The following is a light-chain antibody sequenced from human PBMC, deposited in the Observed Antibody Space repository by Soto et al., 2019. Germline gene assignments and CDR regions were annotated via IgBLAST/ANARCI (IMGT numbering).Light chain of an antibody. J-gene: IGKJ3*01. Sequence: EIVLTQSPGTLSLSPGERATLSCRASQSVSRSYLAWYQQKPGQAPRLLIYGASSRATGIPDRFSGSGSGTDFTLTISRLEPEDFAVYYCQLYGSSPRFTFGPGTKVDIK. CDR2: GAS. V-gene: IGKV3-20*01. CDR1: QSVSRSY. CDR3: QLYGSSPRFT.